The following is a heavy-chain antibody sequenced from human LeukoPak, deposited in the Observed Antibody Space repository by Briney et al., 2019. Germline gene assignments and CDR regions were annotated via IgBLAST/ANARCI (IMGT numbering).Heavy chain of an antibody. D-gene: IGHD3-9*01. CDR2: MNPNSGDT. CDR3: ATGGTLYYDILTGYHWENWFDP. CDR1: GYTFTSYD. J-gene: IGHJ5*02. Sequence: ASVKVSCKASGYTFTSYDINWVRQATGQGLEWMGWMNPNSGDTGYAQKFQGRVTMTRNTSISTAYMELSSLRSEDTAVYYCATGGTLYYDILTGYHWENWFDPWGQGTLVTVSS. V-gene: IGHV1-8*01.